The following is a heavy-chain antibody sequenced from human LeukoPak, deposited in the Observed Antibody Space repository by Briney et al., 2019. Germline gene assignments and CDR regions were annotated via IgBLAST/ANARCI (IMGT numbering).Heavy chain of an antibody. CDR1: GFTFRTYA. D-gene: IGHD4-17*01. Sequence: GGSLRLSCTASGFTFRTYAMIWVRQAPGKGLEWVSAIRAGGDTTVYADAVRGRFTISRDNSNNALYLQMNELRADDTAVYYCAREPNDDYIGAFDFWGQGTMVTVSS. CDR2: IRAGGDTT. J-gene: IGHJ3*01. CDR3: AREPNDDYIGAFDF. V-gene: IGHV3-23*01.